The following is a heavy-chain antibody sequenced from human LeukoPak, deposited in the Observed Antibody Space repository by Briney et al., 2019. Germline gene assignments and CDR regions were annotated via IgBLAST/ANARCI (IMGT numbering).Heavy chain of an antibody. Sequence: SETLSLTCTVSGGSISSYYWSWIRQPAGKGLEWIGRIHSSGSTNYDPSIRSRVTMSVDTSKNQFSLKVSSVTAADTAVYYCARDGSVVVTAHGTFDIWGQGTMVTVSS. CDR2: IHSSGST. V-gene: IGHV4-4*07. CDR3: ARDGSVVVTAHGTFDI. CDR1: GGSISSYY. D-gene: IGHD2-21*02. J-gene: IGHJ3*02.